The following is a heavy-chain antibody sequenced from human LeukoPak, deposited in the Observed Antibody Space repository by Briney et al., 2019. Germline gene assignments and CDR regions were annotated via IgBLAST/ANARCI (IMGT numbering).Heavy chain of an antibody. Sequence: GGSLRLSCAASGFTFSNYWMHWVRQAPGKGLVWVSRINSDGSSTSNTDSVKGRFTISRDNAKNTLYLQMNSLRAEDTAVYYCARDPSYYDSSGCDYWGQGTLVTVSS. CDR1: GFTFSNYW. D-gene: IGHD3-22*01. CDR3: ARDPSYYDSSGCDY. V-gene: IGHV3-74*01. CDR2: INSDGSST. J-gene: IGHJ4*02.